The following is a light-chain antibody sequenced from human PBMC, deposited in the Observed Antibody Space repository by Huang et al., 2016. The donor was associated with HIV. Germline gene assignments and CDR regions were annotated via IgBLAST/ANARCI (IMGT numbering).Light chain of an antibody. CDR3: QQYHTFPWT. J-gene: IGKJ1*01. Sequence: AIQITQSPSSLSASTGDRVTVSCRASKDVSDYLAWYQQKPGGAPRLLIYSTSTLQSGVPSRFSGNGSATDFSLTITCLQSDDFATYYCQQYHTFPWTFGQGTKVEI. CDR2: STS. V-gene: IGKV1-8*01. CDR1: KDVSDY.